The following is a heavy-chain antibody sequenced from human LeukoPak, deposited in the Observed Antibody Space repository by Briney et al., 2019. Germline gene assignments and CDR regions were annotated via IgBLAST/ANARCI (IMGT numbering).Heavy chain of an antibody. V-gene: IGHV1-24*01. CDR2: FDPEDGET. D-gene: IGHD6-13*01. Sequence: ASVKVSCKVSGYTLTELSMHWVRQAPGKGLEWMGGFDPEDGETIYAQKFQGRVTMTEDTSTDTAYMELSRLGSDDTAVYFCARGYIAADDNSWGQGTLVTVSS. J-gene: IGHJ5*02. CDR3: ARGYIAADDNS. CDR1: GYTLTELS.